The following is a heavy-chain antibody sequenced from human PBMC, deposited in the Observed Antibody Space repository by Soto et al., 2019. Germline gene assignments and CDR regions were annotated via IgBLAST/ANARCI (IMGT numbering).Heavy chain of an antibody. CDR3: ANVVSGSIDY. D-gene: IGHD3-22*01. CDR2: IHSGGST. V-gene: IGHV3-66*01. J-gene: IGHJ4*02. CDR1: GFTVSRNY. Sequence: EVQLVESGGGLVQSGGSLRLFCAASGFTVSRNYMSWVRQAPGKGLEWVSVIHSGGSTYYADSVKGRFTISRDNSKNTLYLQMNSLRAEDTAVYYCANVVSGSIDYWGPGTLVTVSS.